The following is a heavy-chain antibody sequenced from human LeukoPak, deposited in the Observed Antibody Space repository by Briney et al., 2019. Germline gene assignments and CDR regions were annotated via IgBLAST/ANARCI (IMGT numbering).Heavy chain of an antibody. CDR2: INQDGNEK. CDR1: GLTFNPYW. CDR3: ARDPQY. V-gene: IGHV3-7*01. Sequence: GGSLRLSCIGSGLTFNPYWMMWVRQAPGKGLEWVANINQDGNEKNYVDSVKGRFTISRDNSKNSLYLQMNSLRAEDTAVYYCARDPQYWGQGTLVTVSS. J-gene: IGHJ4*02.